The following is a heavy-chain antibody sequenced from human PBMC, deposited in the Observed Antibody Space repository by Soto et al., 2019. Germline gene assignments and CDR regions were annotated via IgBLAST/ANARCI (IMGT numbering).Heavy chain of an antibody. D-gene: IGHD2-2*01. J-gene: IGHJ6*02. V-gene: IGHV3-48*02. CDR1: GFTFSSYN. CDR2: XSXXXSXI. CDR3: ARESRGYYYYGMDV. Sequence: PGGSLRLSCAASGFTFSSYNMNWVRQAPGKGLEWVXYXSXXXSXIXXXDXXXXRFTISRDNAKSSLYLQMSSLRDEDTAVYYCARESRGYYYYGMDVWGQGTTVTVSS.